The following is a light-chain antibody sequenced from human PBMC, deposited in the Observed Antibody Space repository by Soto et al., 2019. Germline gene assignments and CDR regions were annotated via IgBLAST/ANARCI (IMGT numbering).Light chain of an antibody. J-gene: IGKJ1*01. CDR3: QQYMSSVT. CDR2: GAS. V-gene: IGKV3-20*01. Sequence: EIVLTQSPGSLSLSPGQRATLSCRASQSVDTTFFAWYQKKPGQAPRLLIQGASKRATVIPDRFSGSGSGTDFTLIISRLEPEDFAVYYCQQYMSSVTFGQGTKVEIK. CDR1: QSVDTTF.